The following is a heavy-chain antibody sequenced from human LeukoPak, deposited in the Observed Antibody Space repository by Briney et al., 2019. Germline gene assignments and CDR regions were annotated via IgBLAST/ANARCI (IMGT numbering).Heavy chain of an antibody. J-gene: IGHJ4*02. CDR1: NVSISGYY. CDR3: ARGRRVDAAMLSD. Sequence: SETLSLTCSVSNVSISGYYWAWIRQPPGKGLEWIAYIYSSGNANYNPSLKSRVTISIDTSGNQMSLKLNSVTAADTAVYYCARGRRVDAAMLSDWGQGTLVTVSS. CDR2: IYSSGNA. D-gene: IGHD5-18*01. V-gene: IGHV4-59*01.